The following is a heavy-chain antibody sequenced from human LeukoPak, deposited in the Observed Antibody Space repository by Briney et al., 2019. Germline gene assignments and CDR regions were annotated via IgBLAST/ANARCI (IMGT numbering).Heavy chain of an antibody. J-gene: IGHJ5*02. Sequence: SETLSLTCTVSGYSISSGYYWGWIRQPPGKGLECIGSIYHSGSTYYNPSLKSRVTISVDTSKNQFSLKLSSVTAADTAVYYCASKKLLWFGEPQGFDPWGQGTLVIVSS. D-gene: IGHD3-10*01. CDR1: GYSISSGYY. V-gene: IGHV4-38-2*02. CDR2: IYHSGST. CDR3: ASKKLLWFGEPQGFDP.